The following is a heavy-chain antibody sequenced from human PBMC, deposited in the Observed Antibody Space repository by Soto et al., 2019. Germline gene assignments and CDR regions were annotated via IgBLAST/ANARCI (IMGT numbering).Heavy chain of an antibody. Sequence: PGGSLRLSCAASGFTFIKHAMNWVRQAPGKGLEWVSGISGTTGTTYYADSVKGRFTISRDNSKNTVYLQMNFLRADDTAIYYCAKYYSVDDPGRPNYYYAMDVWGQGTTVTVSS. J-gene: IGHJ6*02. CDR3: AKYYSVDDPGRPNYYYAMDV. CDR2: ISGTTGTT. D-gene: IGHD1-26*01. CDR1: GFTFIKHA. V-gene: IGHV3-23*01.